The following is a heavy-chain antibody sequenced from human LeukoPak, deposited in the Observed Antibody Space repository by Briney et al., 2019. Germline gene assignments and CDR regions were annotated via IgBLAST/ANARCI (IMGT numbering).Heavy chain of an antibody. J-gene: IGHJ4*02. CDR2: ISYDGSNK. CDR1: GLTFRNYG. CDR3: ASHRGDYATGYFDY. V-gene: IGHV3-30*03. Sequence: PGRSLRLSCAASGLTFRNYGMHWVRQAPGKGLEWVAIISYDGSNKYYADSVRGRFTISKDNSQNTLYLQMNGLRAEDTAVYYYASHRGDYATGYFDYWGQGTLVTVSS. D-gene: IGHD1-1*01.